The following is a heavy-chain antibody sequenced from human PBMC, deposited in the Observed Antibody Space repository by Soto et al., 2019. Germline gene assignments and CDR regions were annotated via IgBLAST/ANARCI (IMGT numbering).Heavy chain of an antibody. CDR2: ISYDGSNK. J-gene: IGHJ4*02. CDR3: AKGFSYSVIDY. D-gene: IGHD5-18*01. CDR1: GFTFSTYG. Sequence: QVQLVESGGGVVQPGRSLSLSCAASGFTFSTYGMHWVRQAPGKGLEWVAVISYDGSNKYYADSVKGRFTISRDNSMITLYLQMSSLRAEDTAVYYCAKGFSYSVIDYWGQGTLVTVSS. V-gene: IGHV3-30*18.